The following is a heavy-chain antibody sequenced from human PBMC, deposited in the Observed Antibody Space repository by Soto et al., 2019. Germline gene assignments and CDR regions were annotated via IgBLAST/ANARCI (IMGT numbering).Heavy chain of an antibody. Sequence: GGSLRLSCAASGFTFGGSAMHWVRQASGKGLEWVGHIRSKTNSYATAYAESVKGRFTISRDDSKNTLLLQMNSLGAEDTAVYYCAKDSNKYSSSLRGRYFDYWGQGIGVTVS. CDR3: AKDSNKYSSSLRGRYFDY. CDR1: GFTFGGSA. D-gene: IGHD3-22*01. CDR2: IRSKTNSYAT. J-gene: IGHJ4*02. V-gene: IGHV3-73*01.